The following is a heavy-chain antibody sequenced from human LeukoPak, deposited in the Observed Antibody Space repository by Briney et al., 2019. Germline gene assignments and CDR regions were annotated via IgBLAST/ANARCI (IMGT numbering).Heavy chain of an antibody. CDR1: GGSISNYY. J-gene: IGHJ4*02. V-gene: IGHV4-4*07. D-gene: IGHD2-15*01. Sequence: SETLSLTCTVSGGSISNYYWSWIRQPAGKGLEWIGRIYISGSTNYNPSLKSRVTMSVDTSKNQFSLKLNSVTAADTAVYYCARAYCSGGSCYSGFDYWGQGTLVTVSS. CDR2: IYISGST. CDR3: ARAYCSGGSCYSGFDY.